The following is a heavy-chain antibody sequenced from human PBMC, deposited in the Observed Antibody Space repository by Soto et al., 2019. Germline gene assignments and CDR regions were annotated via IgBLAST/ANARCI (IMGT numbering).Heavy chain of an antibody. V-gene: IGHV3-21*01. Sequence: EVQLVESGGGLVKPGGSLRLCCAASGFTFSSYSMNWVRQAPGKGLEWVSSISSSRSYIYYADSTKGRFTIFRDNPKNSLYLQMNRLGAEDTTVYYCWLYCTNGVVCRGGMDVRRQGTTVTVSS. D-gene: IGHD2-8*01. CDR3: WLYCTNGVVCRGGMDV. CDR1: GFTFSSYS. CDR2: ISSSRSYI. J-gene: IGHJ6*02.